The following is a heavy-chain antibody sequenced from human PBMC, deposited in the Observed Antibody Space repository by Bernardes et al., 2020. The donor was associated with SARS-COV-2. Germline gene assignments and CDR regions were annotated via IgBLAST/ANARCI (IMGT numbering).Heavy chain of an antibody. V-gene: IGHV4-31*03. J-gene: IGHJ4*02. CDR2: IYDSGTT. CDR3: ARGGVRGSYAV. CDR1: GGSVSSGGYY. D-gene: IGHD3-16*01. Sequence: SETLSLTCTVSGGSVSSGGYYWSWIRQDPGKGLEWIGYIYDSGTTYYNPSLNSRVTISVDTSKNQFSLKLTSVTAADTAVYYCARGGVRGSYAVWGQGTLVTVSS.